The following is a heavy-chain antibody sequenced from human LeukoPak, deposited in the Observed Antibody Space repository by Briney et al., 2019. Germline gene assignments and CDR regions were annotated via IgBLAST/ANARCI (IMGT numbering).Heavy chain of an antibody. Sequence: GEPLKISCKGSGYSFTSYWIGWVRQLPGKGLECMGILYPGDSDTRYSPSFQGQVPISADKSISTAYLQWSSLKASDTAMYYCARHPYGDYVGYWGQGTLVTVSS. CDR3: ARHPYGDYVGY. J-gene: IGHJ4*02. CDR1: GYSFTSYW. D-gene: IGHD4-17*01. V-gene: IGHV5-51*01. CDR2: LYPGDSDT.